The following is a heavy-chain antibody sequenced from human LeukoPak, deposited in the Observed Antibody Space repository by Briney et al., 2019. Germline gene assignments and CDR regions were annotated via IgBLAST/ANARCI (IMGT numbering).Heavy chain of an antibody. CDR3: AVPGYSNYTLVY. J-gene: IGHJ4*02. CDR2: INHSGST. Sequence: SETLSLTCAVYGGSFSGYYWSWIRQPPGKGLEWIGEINHSGSTNYNPSLKSRVTISVDTSKNQFSLKLSSVTAADTAVYYCAVPGYSNYTLVYWGQGTPVTVSS. D-gene: IGHD4-11*01. CDR1: GGSFSGYY. V-gene: IGHV4-34*01.